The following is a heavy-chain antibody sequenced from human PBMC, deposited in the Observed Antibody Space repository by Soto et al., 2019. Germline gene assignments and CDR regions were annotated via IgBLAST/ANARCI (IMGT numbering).Heavy chain of an antibody. Sequence: GTLSLTFAVSGYSIGSGYYWGCIRQPPGKGLEWIGSIYHSGSTYYNPSLKSRVTISVDTSKNQFSLKLSSVTAADTAVYYCARGPYGDSYYYYYGMDVWGQGTTVTVSS. D-gene: IGHD4-17*01. CDR2: IYHSGST. J-gene: IGHJ6*02. CDR3: ARGPYGDSYYYYYGMDV. V-gene: IGHV4-38-2*01. CDR1: GYSIGSGYY.